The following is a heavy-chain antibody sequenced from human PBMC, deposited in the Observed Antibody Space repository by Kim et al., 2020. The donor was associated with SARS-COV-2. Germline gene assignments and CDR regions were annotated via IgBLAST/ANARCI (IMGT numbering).Heavy chain of an antibody. D-gene: IGHD2-2*01. CDR3: ARGGVVPAAIGWFDP. V-gene: IGHV1-46*01. Sequence: KFQGRVTMTRDTSTSTVYMELSSLRSEDTAVYYCARGGVVPAAIGWFDPWGQGTLVTVSS. J-gene: IGHJ5*02.